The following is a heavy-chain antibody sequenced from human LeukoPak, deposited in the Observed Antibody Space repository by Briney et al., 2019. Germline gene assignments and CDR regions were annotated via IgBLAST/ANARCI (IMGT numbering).Heavy chain of an antibody. J-gene: IGHJ4*02. CDR3: ARGPLYSSSVS. Sequence: ASVKVSCKASGYTFTSYGISWVRQATGQGLEWMGWMNPNSGNTGYAQKFQGRVTITRNTSISTAYMELSSLRSEDTAVYYCARGPLYSSSVSWGQGTLVTVSS. CDR2: MNPNSGNT. D-gene: IGHD6-13*01. CDR1: GYTFTSYG. V-gene: IGHV1-8*03.